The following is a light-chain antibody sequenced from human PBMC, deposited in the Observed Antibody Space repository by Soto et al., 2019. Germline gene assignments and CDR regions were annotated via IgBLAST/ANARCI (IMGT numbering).Light chain of an antibody. CDR2: GAS. V-gene: IGKV4-1*01. CDR1: QTVLYNSNNKNH. J-gene: IGKJ3*01. CDR3: QQRGNWPPGFT. Sequence: DFVMTQAPDSLAVSLGERATINCKSSQTVLYNSNNKNHLGWFQQKPGHPPKLLIYGASTRASGVPDRFSGSGSGTDFTLTISSLQAEDVAVYYCQQRGNWPPGFTFGPGTKVDIK.